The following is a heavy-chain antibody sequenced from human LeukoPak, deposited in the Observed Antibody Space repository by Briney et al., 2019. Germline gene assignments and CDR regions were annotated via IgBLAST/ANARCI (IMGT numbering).Heavy chain of an antibody. CDR2: IKQDGSEK. D-gene: IGHD2-2*01. CDR3: ASADEGYQPFDY. V-gene: IGHV3-7*01. Sequence: GGSLRLSCAASGFTFSSYWMSWVRQAPGKGLEWVANIKQDGSEKYYVDSVKGRFTISRDNAKNSLYLHMNSLRAEDTAVYYCASADEGYQPFDYRGQGTLVTVSS. CDR1: GFTFSSYW. J-gene: IGHJ4*02.